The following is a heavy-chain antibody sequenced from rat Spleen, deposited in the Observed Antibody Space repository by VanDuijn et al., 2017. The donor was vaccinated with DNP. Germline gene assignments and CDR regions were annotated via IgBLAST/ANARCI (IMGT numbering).Heavy chain of an antibody. CDR2: ITSSGGST. CDR3: ARSLGRPYFDY. V-gene: IGHV5-31*01. Sequence: EVQLVESGGGLVQPGRSLKLSCVASGFTFNNYWMTWIRQVPGKGLEWVASITSSGGSTSYPESVKGRFTISRDNAKNTLYLQMNSLRSEDTATYYCARSLGRPYFDYWGQGVMVTVSS. J-gene: IGHJ2*01. CDR1: GFTFNNYW. D-gene: IGHD1-5*01.